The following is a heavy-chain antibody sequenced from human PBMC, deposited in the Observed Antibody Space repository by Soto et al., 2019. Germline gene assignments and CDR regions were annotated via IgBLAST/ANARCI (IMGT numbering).Heavy chain of an antibody. Sequence: QVQLVQSGAEVKKPGSSVKVSCKASGGTFSSYAISWVRQAPGQGLEWMGGIIPIFGTANYAQKLQGRVTITADKSTSTAYMELSSLRSEDTAVYYCATYYYDSSGYFAPGFDYWGQGTLVTVSS. CDR1: GGTFSSYA. CDR3: ATYYYDSSGYFAPGFDY. V-gene: IGHV1-69*06. D-gene: IGHD3-22*01. CDR2: IIPIFGTA. J-gene: IGHJ4*02.